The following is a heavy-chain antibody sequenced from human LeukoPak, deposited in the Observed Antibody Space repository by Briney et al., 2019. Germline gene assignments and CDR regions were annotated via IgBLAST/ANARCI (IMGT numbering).Heavy chain of an antibody. CDR1: GFTFDDYA. CDR3: AKGGEYSGSYFSVYGMDV. Sequence: PGGSLRLSCAASGFTFDDYAMHWVRHAPGKGLEWVSGISWNSGSIGYADSVKGRFTISRDNAKNSLYLQMNSLRAEDTALYYCAKGGEYSGSYFSVYGMDVWGQGTTVTVSS. D-gene: IGHD1-26*01. J-gene: IGHJ6*02. CDR2: ISWNSGSI. V-gene: IGHV3-9*01.